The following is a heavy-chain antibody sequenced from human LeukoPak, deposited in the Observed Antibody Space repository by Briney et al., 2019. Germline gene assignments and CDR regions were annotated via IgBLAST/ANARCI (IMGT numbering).Heavy chain of an antibody. V-gene: IGHV3-48*03. CDR2: ISGSGNII. Sequence: GGALRLFCIASEFIVSSDEMNCGRRAPGKGLEWVSYISGSGNIIYYADSVKGRFTISRDNAKNSLYLQMNSLRVEDTAVYYCARPPSDLQSMDVWGQGTTVTVSS. J-gene: IGHJ6*02. CDR1: EFIVSSDE. CDR3: ARPPSDLQSMDV.